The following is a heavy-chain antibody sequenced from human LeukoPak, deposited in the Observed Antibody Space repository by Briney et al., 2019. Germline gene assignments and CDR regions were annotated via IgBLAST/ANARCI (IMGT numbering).Heavy chain of an antibody. V-gene: IGHV1-2*02. CDR3: AREGCRRGNCYKFFDS. CDR2: INPNTGDT. Sequence: GASVKVSCKASGYTFGGHYIYWVRQAPGQGLEWMGWINPNTGDTDYAQKFQGRVSMTRDTSTTTAYMDLRSLTSDDTALYFCAREGCRRGNCYKFFDSWGQGSLVTVSS. J-gene: IGHJ5*01. CDR1: GYTFGGHY. D-gene: IGHD2-21*01.